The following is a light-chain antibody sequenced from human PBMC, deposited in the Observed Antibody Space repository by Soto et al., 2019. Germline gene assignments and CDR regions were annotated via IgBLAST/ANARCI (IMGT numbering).Light chain of an antibody. CDR2: KAS. CDR3: QQYSSDLNT. J-gene: IGKJ2*01. V-gene: IGKV1-5*03. Sequence: DIHMTQSPSTLSASVGDRLTITCRASQDVSQWLAWYQHKPGKAPKLLIYKASTLESGVSSRFSGRGSGTEFTLTIRDLQPDDFATYYCQQYSSDLNTFGQGTKLEIK. CDR1: QDVSQW.